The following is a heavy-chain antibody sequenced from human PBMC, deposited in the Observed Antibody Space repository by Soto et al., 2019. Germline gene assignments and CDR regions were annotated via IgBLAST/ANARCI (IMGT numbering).Heavy chain of an antibody. CDR3: ATHMRWLQPFDP. J-gene: IGHJ5*02. V-gene: IGHV1-69*02. Sequence: QVQLVQSGAEVKKPGSSVKVSYKAYGGTFNSYSISWVRQAPGRGLEWMGRIIPILGIANYAQKFQGRVTITADKSTSTAYMELSSLRSEDTAVYYCATHMRWLQPFDPWGQGTLVTVSS. CDR1: GGTFNSYS. D-gene: IGHD5-12*01. CDR2: IIPILGIA.